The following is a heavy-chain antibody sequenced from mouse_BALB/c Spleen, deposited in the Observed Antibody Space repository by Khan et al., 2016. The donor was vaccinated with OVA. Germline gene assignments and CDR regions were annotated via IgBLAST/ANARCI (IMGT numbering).Heavy chain of an antibody. CDR3: ERDAGRY. D-gene: IGHD3-3*01. CDR2: INPKNGDT. V-gene: IGHV1-18*01. J-gene: IGHJ4*01. Sequence: EVELVESGPELVKPGASVKISCKTSGYTFPDYTVHWVKQSLGKSLDWIGVINPKNGDTAYNQKFKGKATLTVDQSSSTAYMEFRSLTSEDSAVYYCERDAGRYWGQGTSVTVAS. CDR1: GYTFPDYT.